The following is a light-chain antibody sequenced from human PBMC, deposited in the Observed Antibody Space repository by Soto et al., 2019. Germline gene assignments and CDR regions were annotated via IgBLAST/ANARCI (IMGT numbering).Light chain of an antibody. V-gene: IGLV8-61*01. Sequence: QAVVTQAPSLSVSPGGTVTLTCGLSSGSVSTSYYPSWYQQTPGQAPRTLIYSTNTRSSGVPDRFSGSILGNKAALTITGDQADDESDDYCVLYMGSGIVVFGGGTQLTVL. CDR1: SGSVSTSYY. CDR3: VLYMGSGIVV. CDR2: STN. J-gene: IGLJ2*01.